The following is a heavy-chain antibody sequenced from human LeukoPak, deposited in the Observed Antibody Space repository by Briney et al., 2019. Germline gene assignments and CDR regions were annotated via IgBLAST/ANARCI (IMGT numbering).Heavy chain of an antibody. CDR2: IIPIFGTA. V-gene: IGHV1-69*01. D-gene: IGHD3-3*01. CDR3: ARVPFWSGYKVGYYFDY. J-gene: IGHJ4*02. CDR1: GGTFSSYA. Sequence: GASVKVSCKASGGTFSSYAISWVRQAPGQGLEWMGGIIPIFGTANYAQKFQGRVTITADESTSTAYMELSGLRSEDTAVYYCARVPFWSGYKVGYYFDYWGQGTLVTVSS.